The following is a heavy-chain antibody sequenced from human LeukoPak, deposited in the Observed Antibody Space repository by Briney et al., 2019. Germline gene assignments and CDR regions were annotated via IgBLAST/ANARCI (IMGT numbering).Heavy chain of an antibody. V-gene: IGHV1-58*01. CDR2: IILGSGNT. Sequence: ASVKVSCKASGFTFSTSAVQLVRQARGQRLAWMGCIILGSGNTNYAQNFRERVTISRDMSTSTVYMELNSLRSEDTAVYYCAAERDNDGCCWFDPWGQGTLVTVSS. CDR3: AAERDNDGCCWFDP. CDR1: GFTFSTSA. J-gene: IGHJ5*02. D-gene: IGHD1-1*01.